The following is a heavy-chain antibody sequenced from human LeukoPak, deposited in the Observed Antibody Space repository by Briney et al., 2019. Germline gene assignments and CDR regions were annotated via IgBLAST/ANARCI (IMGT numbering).Heavy chain of an antibody. CDR3: AREVAGSYFDY. J-gene: IGHJ4*02. Sequence: PGGSLRLSCAASGFTFSDYALGWVRQAPGRGLEWVATLSGSGAGTYYSDSVQGRFTISRDNAKNTLYLQMNSLRAEDTAVYYCAREVAGSYFDYRGQGTLVTVSS. V-gene: IGHV3-23*01. CDR2: LSGSGAGT. D-gene: IGHD6-19*01. CDR1: GFTFSDYA.